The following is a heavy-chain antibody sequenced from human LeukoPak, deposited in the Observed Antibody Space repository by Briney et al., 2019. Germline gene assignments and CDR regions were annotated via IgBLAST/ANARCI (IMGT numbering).Heavy chain of an antibody. Sequence: GGSLRLSCAASGFTFSSYAMSWVRQAPGKGLEWVSTISAAGGITYYADSVEGRFTISRDNSKNTLFLQMSSLRAEDTAVYYCTGYYCSSGTCRKYLDYWGQGTLVTVSS. CDR3: TGYYCSSGTCRKYLDY. J-gene: IGHJ4*02. D-gene: IGHD2-15*01. CDR2: ISAAGGIT. CDR1: GFTFSSYA. V-gene: IGHV3-23*01.